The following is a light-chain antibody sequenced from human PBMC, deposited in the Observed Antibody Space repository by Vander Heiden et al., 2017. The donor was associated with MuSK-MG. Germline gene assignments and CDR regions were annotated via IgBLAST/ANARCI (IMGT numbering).Light chain of an antibody. V-gene: IGKV3-11*01. Sequence: EIVLTQSPGTLSLSPGERATLSCRASQNINTYLAWYQQKPGQAPRLLIYDASNRATGIPARFSGDGSGTDFTLTISSLEPEDVAVYCCQQRDNWAKTFGQGTKVEIK. CDR1: QNINTY. J-gene: IGKJ2*01. CDR3: QQRDNWAKT. CDR2: DAS.